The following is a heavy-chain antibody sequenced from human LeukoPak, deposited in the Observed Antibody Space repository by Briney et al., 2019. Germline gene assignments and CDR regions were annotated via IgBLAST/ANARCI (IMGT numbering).Heavy chain of an antibody. CDR2: ITNSRSYI. V-gene: IGHV3-21*01. D-gene: IGHD3-9*01. Sequence: GESLTLSCAASGFTFSSYSMNWVRQPPGKGLEWVGYITNSRSYIYYADSVKGRFTISRDNAKHSLYLQINSLRAEDTAVYYCAGHFDWLTWCDPWGQGTLVTLSS. J-gene: IGHJ5*02. CDR3: AGHFDWLTWCDP. CDR1: GFTFSSYS.